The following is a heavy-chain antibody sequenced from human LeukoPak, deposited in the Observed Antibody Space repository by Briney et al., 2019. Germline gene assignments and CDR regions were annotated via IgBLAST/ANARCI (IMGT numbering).Heavy chain of an antibody. J-gene: IGHJ4*02. CDR1: GGSISSSSYY. CDR3: ARLPGDSGGYYVSR. D-gene: IGHD3-22*01. Sequence: SETLSLTCTVSGGSISSSSYYWGWIRQPPGKGLEWIGSIYYSGSTYHNPSLKSRVTISVDTSKNQFSLKLSSVTAADTAVYYCARLPGDSGGYYVSRWGQGTLVTVSS. V-gene: IGHV4-39*01. CDR2: IYYSGST.